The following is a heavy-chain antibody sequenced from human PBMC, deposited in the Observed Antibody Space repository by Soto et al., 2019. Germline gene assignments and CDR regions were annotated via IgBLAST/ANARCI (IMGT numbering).Heavy chain of an antibody. CDR1: GYIFVNYG. D-gene: IGHD3-16*01. Sequence: QVQLVQSGDEVRKPGSSVKVSCKASGYIFVNYGIAWVRQAPGQGLEWMGWVSPHSGKTHYASKVQGRLPMHTETSTSTAYMDQGSLTSDDTAVYYCAMVDNYVTPTPQDVWGQGTTVTVSS. V-gene: IGHV1-18*01. CDR3: AMVDNYVTPTPQDV. CDR2: VSPHSGKT. J-gene: IGHJ6*02.